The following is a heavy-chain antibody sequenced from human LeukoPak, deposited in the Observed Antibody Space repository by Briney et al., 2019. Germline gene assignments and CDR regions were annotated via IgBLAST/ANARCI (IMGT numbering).Heavy chain of an antibody. CDR3: AKDMEAHRPGYYFMDV. Sequence: GRSLRLSCAASGFTFGDFGMHWVRQGPGKGLEWVAGISWNSGSIGYADSVKGRFTVSRDNAKNSLYLQMNSLRAEDTALYFCAKDMEAHRPGYYFMDVWGKGTTVTVSS. D-gene: IGHD6-6*01. J-gene: IGHJ6*03. CDR1: GFTFGDFG. CDR2: ISWNSGSI. V-gene: IGHV3-9*01.